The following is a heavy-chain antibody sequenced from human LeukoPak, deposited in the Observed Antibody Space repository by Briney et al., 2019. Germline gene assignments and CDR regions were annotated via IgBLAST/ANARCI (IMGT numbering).Heavy chain of an antibody. V-gene: IGHV4-4*02. J-gene: IGHJ6*03. Sequence: SGTLSLTCDVSGGSISSFNWWSWVRQPPGKGLEWIGEIYHSGSTNYNPSLESRVTISVDKSKNQFSLKLSSVTAADTAVYYCARGRRYSIGYYYYMDVWDKGTTVTVSS. CDR3: ARGRRYSIGYYYYMDV. CDR2: IYHSGST. CDR1: GGSISSFNW. D-gene: IGHD5-18*01.